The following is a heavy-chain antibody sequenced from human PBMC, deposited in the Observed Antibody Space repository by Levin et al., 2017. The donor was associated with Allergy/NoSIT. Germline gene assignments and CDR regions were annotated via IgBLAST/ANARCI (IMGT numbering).Heavy chain of an antibody. CDR3: ARAKSGYSDDYFDY. Sequence: SETLSLTCTVSGGSISSYYWSWIRQPPGKGLEWIGYIYYSGSTKYNPSLKSRVTISVDTSKNQFSLTLSSGTAADAAVYYCARAKSGYSDDYFDYWGQGTLVTVSS. J-gene: IGHJ4*02. V-gene: IGHV4-59*01. CDR1: GGSISSYY. CDR2: IYYSGST. D-gene: IGHD5-18*01.